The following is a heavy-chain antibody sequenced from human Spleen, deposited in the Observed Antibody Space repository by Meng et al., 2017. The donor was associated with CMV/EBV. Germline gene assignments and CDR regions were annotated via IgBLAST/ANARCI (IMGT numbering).Heavy chain of an antibody. V-gene: IGHV3-21*04. Sequence: GESLKISCAASGFTFSSYAMHWVRQAPGKGLEWVSSISSSSSYIYYADSVKGRFTTSRDNAKNSLYLQMNSLRAEDTAVYYCARDYSGTEGDNWFDSWGLGTLVTVSS. D-gene: IGHD1-1*01. CDR1: GFTFSSYA. CDR3: ARDYSGTEGDNWFDS. J-gene: IGHJ5*01. CDR2: ISSSSSYI.